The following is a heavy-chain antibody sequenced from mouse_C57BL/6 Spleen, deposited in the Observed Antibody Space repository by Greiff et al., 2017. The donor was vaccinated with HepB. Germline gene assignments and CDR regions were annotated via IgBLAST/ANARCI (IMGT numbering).Heavy chain of an antibody. D-gene: IGHD4-1*01. V-gene: IGHV1-42*01. Sequence: VQLKQSGPELVKPGASVKISCKASGYSFTGYYMNWVKQSPEKSLEWIGEINPSTGGTTYNQKFKAKATLTVDKSSSTAYMQLKSLTSEDSAVYYGERGLGRRYFDYWGQGTTLTVSS. CDR3: ERGLGRRYFDY. CDR2: INPSTGGT. J-gene: IGHJ2*01. CDR1: GYSFTGYY.